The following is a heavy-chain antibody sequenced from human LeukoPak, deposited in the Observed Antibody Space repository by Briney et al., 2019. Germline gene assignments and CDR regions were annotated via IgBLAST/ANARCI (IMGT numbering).Heavy chain of an antibody. J-gene: IGHJ4*02. CDR1: GYTFTGYY. CDR2: INPNGGGT. D-gene: IGHD5-12*01. CDR3: ARELRDGYISPQLDY. V-gene: IGHV1-2*02. Sequence: ASVKVSCKASGYTFTGYYMHWVRQAPGQGLEWMGWINPNGGGTNYAQKFQGRVTMTRDTSISTAYMELSRLRSDDTAVYYCARELRDGYISPQLDYWGQGTLVTVSS.